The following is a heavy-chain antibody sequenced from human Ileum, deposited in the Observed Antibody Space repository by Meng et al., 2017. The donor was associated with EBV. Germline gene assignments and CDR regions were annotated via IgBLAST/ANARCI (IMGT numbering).Heavy chain of an antibody. Sequence: GPGLCRPPATRSLTSTSSCASVTSSVYYCSWLRQPPGQGLGWLGYVNDNGDSTYNPSLKSRVTIFIDTSKKQFYLNLTSATAADTAIYYCARDLRVGGAFDYWGQGTLVTVSS. CDR2: VNDNGDS. V-gene: IGHV4-61*08. CDR3: ARDLRVGGAFDY. CDR1: CASVTSSVYY. J-gene: IGHJ4*02. D-gene: IGHD1-26*01.